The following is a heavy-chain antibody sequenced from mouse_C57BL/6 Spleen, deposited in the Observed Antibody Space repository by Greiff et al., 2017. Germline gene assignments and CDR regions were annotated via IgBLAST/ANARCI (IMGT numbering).Heavy chain of an antibody. Sequence: EVKVVESEGGLVQPGSSMKLSCTASGFTFSDYYMAWVRQVPEKGLEWVANINYDGSSTYYLDSLKSRFIISRDNAKNILYLQMSSLKSEDTATYYCAREDYYGSSYDYFDYWGQGTTLTVSS. D-gene: IGHD1-1*01. V-gene: IGHV5-16*01. J-gene: IGHJ2*01. CDR3: AREDYYGSSYDYFDY. CDR2: INYDGSST. CDR1: GFTFSDYY.